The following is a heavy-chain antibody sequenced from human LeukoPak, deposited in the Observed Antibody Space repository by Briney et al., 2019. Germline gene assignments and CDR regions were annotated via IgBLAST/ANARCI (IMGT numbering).Heavy chain of an antibody. D-gene: IGHD3-9*01. Sequence: GASVKVSCKASGYTFTSYDINWVRQATGQGLEWMGWMNPNSGNTGYAQKFQGRVTMTRNTSISTAYMELSSLRSEDTAVYYCARDRVEGYDILTGYYSYYNYYGMDVWGQGTTVTVSS. CDR1: GYTFTSYD. V-gene: IGHV1-8*02. CDR3: ARDRVEGYDILTGYYSYYNYYGMDV. J-gene: IGHJ6*02. CDR2: MNPNSGNT.